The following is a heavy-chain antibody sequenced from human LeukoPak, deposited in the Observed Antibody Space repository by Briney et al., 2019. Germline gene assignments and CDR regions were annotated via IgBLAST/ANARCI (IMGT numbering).Heavy chain of an antibody. J-gene: IGHJ3*02. D-gene: IGHD5-24*01. Sequence: SETLSLTCTVSGGSISSYYWSWIRQPAGKGLEWIGRIYTSGSTYYNAPLRSRVTISVDTSRDQFSLKLSSVTAADTAVYYCARHFDRDGYKSNAFDIWGQGTMVTVSS. CDR3: ARHFDRDGYKSNAFDI. CDR2: IYTSGST. CDR1: GGSISSYY. V-gene: IGHV4-4*07.